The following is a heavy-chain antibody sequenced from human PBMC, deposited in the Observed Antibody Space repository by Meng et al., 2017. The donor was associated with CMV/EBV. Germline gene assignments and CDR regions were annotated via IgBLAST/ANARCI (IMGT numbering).Heavy chain of an antibody. J-gene: IGHJ5*02. Sequence: ASGHTVTTYGLGWVRQAPGQGLEWMGWISAYNGNTNYAQKYQGRVTMTTDSPTTTAYMELRSLRSDDTAVYYCARDSVAVRPGWFDPWGQGTLVTVSS. V-gene: IGHV1-18*01. D-gene: IGHD6-6*01. CDR2: ISAYNGNT. CDR1: GHTVTTYG. CDR3: ARDSVAVRPGWFDP.